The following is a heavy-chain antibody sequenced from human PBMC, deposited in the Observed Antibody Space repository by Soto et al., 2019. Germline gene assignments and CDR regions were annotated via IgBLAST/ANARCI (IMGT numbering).Heavy chain of an antibody. CDR3: ARGVIRVERTQRGRTYFFEA. D-gene: IGHD3-16*02. CDR2: IYSSGST. CDR1: GGSMSSYY. Sequence: PSETLSLTCTVSGGSMSSYYWTWIRQPPGKGLEWIGYIYSSGSTNYNPSLKSRVTISLDPSKTQFSLKLSSVTAADTAVYYCARGVIRVERTQRGRTYFFEAWGQGTLVTVS. J-gene: IGHJ4*02. V-gene: IGHV4-59*01.